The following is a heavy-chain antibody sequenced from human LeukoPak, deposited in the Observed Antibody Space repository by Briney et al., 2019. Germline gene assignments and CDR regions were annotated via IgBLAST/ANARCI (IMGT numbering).Heavy chain of an antibody. J-gene: IGHJ4*02. V-gene: IGHV1-46*01. CDR3: ARDNDSSGYYYAWIDY. D-gene: IGHD3-22*01. CDR1: GYTFTSYY. CDR2: INPSGGST. Sequence: ASVKVSCKASGYTFTSYYMHWVRQAPGQGLEWMGIINPSGGSTSYAQKFQGRVTMTRDTSTSTVYMELSSLRSEDTAVYYCARDNDSSGYYYAWIDYWGQGTLVTVSS.